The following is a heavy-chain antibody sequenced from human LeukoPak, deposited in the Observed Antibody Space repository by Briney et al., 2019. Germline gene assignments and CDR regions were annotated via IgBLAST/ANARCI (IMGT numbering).Heavy chain of an antibody. CDR3: ATVGSGHSYYYYYGMDV. CDR1: GYTFTSYY. J-gene: IGHJ6*02. Sequence: ASVKVSCKASGYTFTSYYVHWVRQAPGKGLEWMGGFDPEDGETIYAQKFQGRVTMTEDTSTDTAYMELSSLRSEDTAVYYCATVGSGHSYYYYYGMDVWGQGTTVTVSS. D-gene: IGHD3-10*01. CDR2: FDPEDGET. V-gene: IGHV1-24*01.